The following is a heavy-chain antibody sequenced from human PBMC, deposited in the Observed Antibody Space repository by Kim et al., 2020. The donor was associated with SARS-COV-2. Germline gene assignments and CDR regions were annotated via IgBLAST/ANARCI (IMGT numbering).Heavy chain of an antibody. Sequence: GGSLRLSCAASGFTVSSNYMSWVRQAPGKGLEWVSVIYSGGSTYYADSVKGRFTISRDNSKNTLYLQMNSLRAEDTAVYYCARDKTLHGDILTGLDNYYYYYGMDVWGQGTTVTVSS. CDR3: ARDKTLHGDILTGLDNYYYYYGMDV. J-gene: IGHJ6*02. D-gene: IGHD3-9*01. V-gene: IGHV3-53*01. CDR1: GFTVSSNY. CDR2: IYSGGST.